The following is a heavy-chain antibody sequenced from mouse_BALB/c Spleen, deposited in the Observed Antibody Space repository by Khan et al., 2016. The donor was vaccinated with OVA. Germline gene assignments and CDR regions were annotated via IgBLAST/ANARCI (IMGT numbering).Heavy chain of an antibody. CDR1: GYSITSDYA. J-gene: IGHJ2*01. V-gene: IGHV3-2*02. D-gene: IGHD2-1*01. CDR3: GSIRFYYKFSFLDY. Sequence: EVQLQESGPGLVKPSQSLSLTCTVTGYSITSDYAWNWIRQFPGNKLEWMGYISYSGSTSYNTSLESRISIIRDTSTNQFFLQLNSVTTEDTATYYCGSIRFYYKFSFLDYWGQGTTHTVAS. CDR2: ISYSGST.